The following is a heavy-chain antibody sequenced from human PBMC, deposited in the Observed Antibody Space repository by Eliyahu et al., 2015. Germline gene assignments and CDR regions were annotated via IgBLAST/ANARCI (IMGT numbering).Heavy chain of an antibody. CDR2: ISYSGST. D-gene: IGHD6-19*01. Sequence: QVQLQESGPGLVKPSETLSLTCTVSGGSISSYYWSWIRQPPGKGLDWLGYISYSGSTNYNPSLKSRVTISVDTSRNQFSLKLSSVTAADTAVYYCARQYVAGRTDNFDYWGQGTLVTVSS. CDR1: GGSISSYY. CDR3: ARQYVAGRTDNFDY. V-gene: IGHV4-59*08. J-gene: IGHJ4*02.